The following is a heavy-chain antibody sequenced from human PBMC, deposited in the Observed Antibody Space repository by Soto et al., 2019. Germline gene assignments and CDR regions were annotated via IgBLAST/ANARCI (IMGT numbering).Heavy chain of an antibody. V-gene: IGHV3-7*01. J-gene: IGHJ4*02. CDR1: GFTFSSFW. CDR3: ATSKGDPGNY. D-gene: IGHD1-26*01. Sequence: GGSLRLSCVASGFTFSSFWMSWARQAPGKGLEWVANIKQDGSHKYYVPSVKGRFTISRDNAKNSLYLQMNSLRAEDAAVYYCATSKGDPGNYWGQGTLVTVSS. CDR2: IKQDGSHK.